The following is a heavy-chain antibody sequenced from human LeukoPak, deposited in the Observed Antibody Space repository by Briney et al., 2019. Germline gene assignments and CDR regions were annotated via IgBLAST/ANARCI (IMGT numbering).Heavy chain of an antibody. CDR3: AKDIGYCSGGSCYVYFDY. D-gene: IGHD2-15*01. J-gene: IGHJ4*02. V-gene: IGHV3-9*01. CDR1: GFTFDDYA. CDR2: ISWNSGSK. Sequence: PGRSLRLSCAASGFTFDDYAMHWVRQAPGKGLEWVSGISWNSGSKGYADSVKGRFTISRDNAKNSLYLQMNSLRAEDTALYYCAKDIGYCSGGSCYVYFDYWGQGTLVTVSS.